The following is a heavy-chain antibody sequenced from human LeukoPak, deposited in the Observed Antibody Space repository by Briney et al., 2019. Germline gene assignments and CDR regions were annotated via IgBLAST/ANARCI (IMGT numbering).Heavy chain of an antibody. Sequence: ASVKASCKASGYTFTSYGISWVRQAPGQGLEWMGWISAYNGNTNYAQKLQGRVTMTTDTSTSTAYMELRSLRSDDTAVYYCARGRYGSSWYEDFDYWGQGTLVTVSS. CDR3: ARGRYGSSWYEDFDY. CDR1: GYTFTSYG. CDR2: ISAYNGNT. D-gene: IGHD6-13*01. J-gene: IGHJ4*02. V-gene: IGHV1-18*01.